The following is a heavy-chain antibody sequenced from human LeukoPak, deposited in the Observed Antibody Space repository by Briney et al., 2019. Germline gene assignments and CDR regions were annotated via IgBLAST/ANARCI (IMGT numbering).Heavy chain of an antibody. CDR1: GYTFTSYG. Sequence: GASVKVSCKASGYTFTSYGISWVRQAPGQGLEWMGWISAYNGNTNYAQKLQGRVTMTTDTSTSTAYMELRSLRSDDTAVYYCARDNIRFLEWLFEDLGPYFDYWGQGTLVTVSS. CDR2: ISAYNGNT. CDR3: ARDNIRFLEWLFEDLGPYFDY. D-gene: IGHD3-3*01. V-gene: IGHV1-18*01. J-gene: IGHJ4*02.